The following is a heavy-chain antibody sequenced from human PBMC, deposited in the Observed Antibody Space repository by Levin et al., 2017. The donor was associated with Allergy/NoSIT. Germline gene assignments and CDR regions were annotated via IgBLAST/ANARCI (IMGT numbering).Heavy chain of an antibody. D-gene: IGHD3-9*01. Sequence: GGSLRLSCAASGFTFSSYWMHWVRQAPGKGLVWVSRINSDGSSTSYADSVKGRFTISRDNAKNTLYLQMNSLRAEDTAVYYCARDQVAYYDILTGYWEDGGYFDYWGQGTLVTVSS. CDR2: INSDGSST. CDR3: ARDQVAYYDILTGYWEDGGYFDY. J-gene: IGHJ4*02. CDR1: GFTFSSYW. V-gene: IGHV3-74*01.